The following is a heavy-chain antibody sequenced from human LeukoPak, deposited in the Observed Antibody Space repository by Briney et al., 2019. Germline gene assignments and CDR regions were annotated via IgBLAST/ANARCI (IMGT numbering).Heavy chain of an antibody. CDR3: AELGITMIGGV. CDR2: TSSSGGTI. D-gene: IGHD3-10*02. J-gene: IGHJ6*04. CDR1: GFTFSTYE. V-gene: IGHV3-48*03. Sequence: GGSLRLSCAASGFTFSTYEMNWVRQAPGKGLEWVSYTSSSGGTIHYSDSVKGRFTISRDNAKNSLYLQMNSLRAEDTAVYYCAELGITMIGGVWGRGTTVTISS.